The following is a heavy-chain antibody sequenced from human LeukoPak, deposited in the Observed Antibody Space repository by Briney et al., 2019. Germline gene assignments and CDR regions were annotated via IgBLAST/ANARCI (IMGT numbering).Heavy chain of an antibody. V-gene: IGHV3-48*01. CDR3: ARTGRFLEWLLYGSPLDY. Sequence: SGGSLRLSCAASGFTFSSYSMNWVRQAPGKGLEWVSYISSSSSTIYYADSVKGRFTISRDNAKNSLYLQMNSLRAEDTAVYYCARTGRFLEWLLYGSPLDYWGQGTLVTVSS. J-gene: IGHJ4*02. D-gene: IGHD3-3*01. CDR1: GFTFSSYS. CDR2: ISSSSSTI.